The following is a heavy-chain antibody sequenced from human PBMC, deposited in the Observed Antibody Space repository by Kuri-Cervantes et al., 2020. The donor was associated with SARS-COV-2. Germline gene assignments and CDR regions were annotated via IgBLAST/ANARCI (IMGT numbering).Heavy chain of an antibody. Sequence: SETLSLTCTVSGGSISSYYWSWIRQPPGKGLEWIGEINHSGSTNYNPSLKSRVTISVDTSKNQFSLKLSSVTAADTAVYYCAREWCSGGSCYPNRGQGTLVTVSS. V-gene: IGHV4-34*01. CDR3: AREWCSGGSCYPN. J-gene: IGHJ4*02. CDR2: INHSGST. CDR1: GGSISSYY. D-gene: IGHD2-15*01.